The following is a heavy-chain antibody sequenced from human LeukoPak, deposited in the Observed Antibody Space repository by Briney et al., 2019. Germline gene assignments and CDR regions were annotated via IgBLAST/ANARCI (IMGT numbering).Heavy chain of an antibody. D-gene: IGHD4-17*01. Sequence: ASVKVSCKASGGTFISYAISWVRQAPGQGREWMGRIIPIFGTANYAQKFQGRVTITTDESTSTAYMELSSLRSEDTAVYYCARDQSGYYGDYVCFDYWGQGTLVTVSS. J-gene: IGHJ4*02. V-gene: IGHV1-69*05. CDR3: ARDQSGYYGDYVCFDY. CDR2: IIPIFGTA. CDR1: GGTFISYA.